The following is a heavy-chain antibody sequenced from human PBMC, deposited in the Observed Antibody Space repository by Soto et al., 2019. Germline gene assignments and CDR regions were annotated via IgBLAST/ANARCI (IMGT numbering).Heavy chain of an antibody. CDR1: GYTFTSYG. V-gene: IGHV1-18*01. Sequence: GASVKVSCKASGYTFTSYGISWVRQAPGQGLEWMGWISAYNGNTNYAQKLQGRVTMTTDTSTSTANMELRSLRSDDTAVYYCARGKGYDFWSGYYLKPPHYYYYYGMDVWGQGTTVTVSS. J-gene: IGHJ6*02. CDR3: ARGKGYDFWSGYYLKPPHYYYYYGMDV. D-gene: IGHD3-3*01. CDR2: ISAYNGNT.